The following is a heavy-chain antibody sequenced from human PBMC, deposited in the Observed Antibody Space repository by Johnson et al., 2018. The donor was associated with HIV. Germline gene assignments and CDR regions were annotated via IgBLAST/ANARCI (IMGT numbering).Heavy chain of an antibody. Sequence: VQLVESGGGLVQPGRSLRLSCAASGFTFDDYAMHWVRQAPGKGLEWVSGISWNSGSIGYADSVTGRFTISRDNSKNTLYLQMTSLRAEDTAVYYCAKRGDSSGDAFDIWGQGTMVTVSS. CDR3: AKRGDSSGDAFDI. J-gene: IGHJ3*02. V-gene: IGHV3-9*01. CDR2: ISWNSGSI. D-gene: IGHD6-25*01. CDR1: GFTFDDYA.